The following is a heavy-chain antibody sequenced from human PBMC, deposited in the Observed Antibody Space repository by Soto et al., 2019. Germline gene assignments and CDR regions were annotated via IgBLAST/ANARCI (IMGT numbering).Heavy chain of an antibody. J-gene: IGHJ4*02. Sequence: SVKVSCKASGVTFSSYAISGVRQAPGQGLEWMGGIIPIFGTANYAQKFQGRVTITADESTSTAYMELSSLRSEDTAVYYCASWTAGRSYWGQGTLVTVSS. D-gene: IGHD3-3*01. CDR2: IIPIFGTA. V-gene: IGHV1-69*13. CDR3: ASWTAGRSY. CDR1: GVTFSSYA.